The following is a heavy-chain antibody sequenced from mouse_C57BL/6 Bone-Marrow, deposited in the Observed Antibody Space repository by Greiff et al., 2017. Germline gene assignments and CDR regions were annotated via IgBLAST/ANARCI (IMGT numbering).Heavy chain of an antibody. CDR1: GYTFTSYD. V-gene: IGHV1-85*01. CDR3: AKGDYYGTPDYFDY. J-gene: IGHJ2*01. CDR2: IYPRDGST. Sequence: VQLQQSGPELVKPGASVKLSCKASGYTFTSYDINWVKQRPGQGLEWIGWIYPRDGSTKYNEKFKGKATLTVDTSSSTAYMELHSLTSEDSAVYFCAKGDYYGTPDYFDYWGQGTTLTVSS. D-gene: IGHD1-1*01.